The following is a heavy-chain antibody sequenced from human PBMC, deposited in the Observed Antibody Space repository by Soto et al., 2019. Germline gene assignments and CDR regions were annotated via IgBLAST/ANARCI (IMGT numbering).Heavy chain of an antibody. CDR3: AKVCATYYDNLSAFVFHH. V-gene: IGHV3-23*01. Sequence: PGGSLRLSCAASGFTFSSYAMSWVRQAPGKGLEWVSAISGSGGSTYYADSVKGRFTISRDNSKNTLYLQMNSLRAEDTAVYYCAKVCATYYDNLSAFVFHHWGQGTLLTVSS. CDR2: ISGSGGST. J-gene: IGHJ4*02. CDR1: GFTFSSYA. D-gene: IGHD3-9*01.